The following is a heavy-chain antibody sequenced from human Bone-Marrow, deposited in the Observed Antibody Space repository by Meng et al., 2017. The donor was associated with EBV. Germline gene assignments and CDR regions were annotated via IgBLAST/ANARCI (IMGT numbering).Heavy chain of an antibody. J-gene: IGHJ4*02. D-gene: IGHD1-1*01. Sequence: VHLLQSRFEVKKLVASCIGSGRSSGYTFHLFPSSWLRQAPEHGLESMGWILPLDGTAVSARKFPSRLPMSFDPSANTVYMELVSLTSDDTAIYYCAGYNWGEDYWGQGTLVTVSS. CDR1: GYTFHLFP. CDR3: AGYNWGEDY. CDR2: ILPLDGTA. V-gene: IGHV1-18*04.